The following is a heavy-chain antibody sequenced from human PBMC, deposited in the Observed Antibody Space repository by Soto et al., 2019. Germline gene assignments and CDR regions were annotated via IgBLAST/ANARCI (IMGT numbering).Heavy chain of an antibody. CDR1: GFTFSSYG. CDR2: IWYDGSNK. Sequence: QVQLVESGGGVVQPGRSLRLSCAASGFTFSSYGMHWVRQAPGKGLEWVAVIWYDGSNKYYADSVKGRFTISRDNSKNTLYLQMNSLRAEDTAVYYCARDRGYSGYKTLVYYYGMDVWGQGTTVTVSS. D-gene: IGHD5-12*01. CDR3: ARDRGYSGYKTLVYYYGMDV. J-gene: IGHJ6*02. V-gene: IGHV3-33*01.